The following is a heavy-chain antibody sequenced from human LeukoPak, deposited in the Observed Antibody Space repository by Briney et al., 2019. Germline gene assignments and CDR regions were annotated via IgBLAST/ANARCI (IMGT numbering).Heavy chain of an antibody. V-gene: IGHV3-66*01. CDR1: GFTVSSNY. J-gene: IGHJ6*03. CDR2: IYSGGST. CDR3: AKVAEVGATGYYYYMDV. Sequence: GGSLRLSCAASGFTVSSNYMNWVPQAPGKGLEWVSVIYSGGSTYYADSVKGSFTISRDNSKNTLYLQMNSLRAEDTAVYYCAKVAEVGATGYYYYMDVWGKGTTVTISS. D-gene: IGHD1-26*01.